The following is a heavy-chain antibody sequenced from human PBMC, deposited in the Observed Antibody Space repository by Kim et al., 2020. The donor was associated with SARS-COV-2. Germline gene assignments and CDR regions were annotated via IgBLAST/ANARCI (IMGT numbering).Heavy chain of an antibody. J-gene: IGHJ4*02. V-gene: IGHV3-15*01. Sequence: GETTDYASPVKGRFTISRDDSKNTLYLQMNSLKTDDTAVYYCSMNLLLDYWGQGTLVTVSS. CDR2: GETT. CDR3: SMNLLLDY.